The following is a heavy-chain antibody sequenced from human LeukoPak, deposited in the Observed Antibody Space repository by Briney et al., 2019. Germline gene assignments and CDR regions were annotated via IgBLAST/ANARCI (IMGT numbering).Heavy chain of an antibody. CDR2: ISGSGGST. CDR1: GFTFSSYA. D-gene: IGHD1-14*01. Sequence: GGSLRLSCAASGFTFSSYAMSWVRQAPGKGLEWVSAISGSGGSTYYADSVKGRFTISRDNSKNTVYLQMNSLRAEDTAVYYCARARNQGPAYGMDVWGQGTTVTVSS. J-gene: IGHJ6*02. CDR3: ARARNQGPAYGMDV. V-gene: IGHV3-23*01.